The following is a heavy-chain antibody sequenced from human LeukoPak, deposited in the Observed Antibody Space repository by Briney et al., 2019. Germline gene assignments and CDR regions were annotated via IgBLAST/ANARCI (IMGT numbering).Heavy chain of an antibody. CDR1: GFTFSSYS. CDR2: ISSSSSTI. CDR3: ARDFDGYNRFHY. D-gene: IGHD5-24*01. V-gene: IGHV3-48*01. J-gene: IGHJ4*02. Sequence: GGSLRLSCAASGFTFSSYSMNWVRQDPGKGREWVSYISSSSSTIYYADSVKGRFTISRDNAKNSLYLQMNSLRAEDTAVYYCARDFDGYNRFHYWGQGTLVTVSS.